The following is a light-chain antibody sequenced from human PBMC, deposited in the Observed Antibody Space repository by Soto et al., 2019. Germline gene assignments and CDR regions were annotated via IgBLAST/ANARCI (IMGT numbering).Light chain of an antibody. CDR3: QAWDSSTGV. CDR1: KLGNKY. CDR2: EDS. Sequence: SYELTQPPSVSVSPGQTASITGSGDKLGNKYAWWYQQKPGQSPVLVIYEDSKRPSGLPERFSGSNSANTATLTFSGTQAMDEADYYCQAWDSSTGVFGTGTKVTVL. V-gene: IGLV3-1*01. J-gene: IGLJ1*01.